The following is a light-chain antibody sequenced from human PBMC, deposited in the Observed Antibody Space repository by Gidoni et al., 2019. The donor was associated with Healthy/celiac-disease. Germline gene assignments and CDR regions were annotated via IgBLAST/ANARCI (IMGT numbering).Light chain of an antibody. CDR2: QDR. Sequence: SYELTQPPSVSVAPGQTASITCSGDKLGEKYACWYQQKPGQSPVLVISQDRKRPSGIPERFSGSHSGNTATLTISGTQAMDEADYYCQAWDSSTVVFGGGTKLTVL. V-gene: IGLV3-1*01. CDR3: QAWDSSTVV. J-gene: IGLJ2*01. CDR1: KLGEKY.